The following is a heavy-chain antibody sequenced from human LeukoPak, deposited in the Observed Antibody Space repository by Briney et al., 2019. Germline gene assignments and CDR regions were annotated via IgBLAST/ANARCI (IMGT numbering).Heavy chain of an antibody. V-gene: IGHV3-21*01. CDR3: VRDGYNDGPYYFDY. CDR1: GFTFTSYT. CDR2: IDSSSSNI. Sequence: PGGSLRLSCAASGFTFTSYTMNWVRQAPGKGLEWVSSIDSSSSNIYYADSVKGRFTISRDNAKNSLYLKMNSLRAEDTAVYYCVRDGYNDGPYYFDYWGQGTLVTVSS. D-gene: IGHD5-24*01. J-gene: IGHJ4*02.